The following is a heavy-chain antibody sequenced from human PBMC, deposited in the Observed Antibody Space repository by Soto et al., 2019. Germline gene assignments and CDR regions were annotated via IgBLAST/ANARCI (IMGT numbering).Heavy chain of an antibody. Sequence: PGGSLRLSCVASGFTFSSYAMHWVRQAPGKGLEWVAVTSYDGSDKYYADSVKGRFIISRDSSKNTLYLQMNSLRAEDTAVYCCARDFPKLESGYNYGSRRSGWYGGGMDVWGQGATVTVSS. J-gene: IGHJ6*02. CDR3: ARDFPKLESGYNYGSRRSGWYGGGMDV. D-gene: IGHD5-18*01. CDR2: TSYDGSDK. V-gene: IGHV3-30-3*01. CDR1: GFTFSSYA.